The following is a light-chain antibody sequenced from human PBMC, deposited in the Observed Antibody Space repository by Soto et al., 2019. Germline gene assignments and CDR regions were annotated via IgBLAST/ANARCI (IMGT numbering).Light chain of an antibody. Sequence: QSVLTQPASVSGSPGQSITISCTGTNSDVGGYDYVSWYQHYPGKAPKLLIYQVNNRPSGVSSRFSGSKSGNTASLTFSGLQAEDEDDYYCSSLTSSNTWVFGGGTKLAVL. CDR2: QVN. V-gene: IGLV2-14*01. CDR1: NSDVGGYDY. J-gene: IGLJ3*02. CDR3: SSLTSSNTWV.